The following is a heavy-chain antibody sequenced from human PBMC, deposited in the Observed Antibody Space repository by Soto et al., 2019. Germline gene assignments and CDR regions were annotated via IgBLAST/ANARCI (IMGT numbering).Heavy chain of an antibody. CDR2: ISGSGVRT. D-gene: IGHD1-26*01. J-gene: IGHJ4*02. Sequence: PGGSLRLSSAAPGFTFSSYAMRWVRQAPGKGLEWVSAISGSGVRTYYASSVKGRFTISRDNSKNTLYLQMNSLRTEDTAVYYCANYLTAVGATAPFDYWGQG. CDR1: GFTFSSYA. CDR3: ANYLTAVGATAPFDY. V-gene: IGHV3-23*01.